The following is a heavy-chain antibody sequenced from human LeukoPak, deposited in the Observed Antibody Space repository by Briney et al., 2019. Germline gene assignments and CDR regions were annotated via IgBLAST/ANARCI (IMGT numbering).Heavy chain of an antibody. J-gene: IGHJ6*02. CDR3: ARDLEAYYDILTGYSRPGGYYYGMDV. CDR1: GYTFTSYG. CDR2: ISAYNGNT. V-gene: IGHV1-18*01. D-gene: IGHD3-9*01. Sequence: ASVKVSCKASGYTFTSYGISWARQAPGQGLEWMGWISAYNGNTNYAQKLQGRVTMTTDTSTSTAYMELRSLRSDDTAVYYCARDLEAYYDILTGYSRPGGYYYGMDVWGQGTTVTVSS.